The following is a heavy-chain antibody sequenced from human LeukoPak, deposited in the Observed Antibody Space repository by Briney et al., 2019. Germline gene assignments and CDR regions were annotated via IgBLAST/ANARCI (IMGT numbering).Heavy chain of an antibody. J-gene: IGHJ4*02. CDR1: GGSISSYY. V-gene: IGHV4-4*07. CDR2: IYTSGST. D-gene: IGHD3-10*01. CDR3: PRDRGVPPHFDY. Sequence: SETLSLTCTVSGGSISSYYWSWIRQPAGKGLEWIGRIYTSGSTNYNPSLKSRVTMSVDTSRNQFSLKLSSVTAADTAVYYCPRDRGVPPHFDYWGQGTLVTVSS.